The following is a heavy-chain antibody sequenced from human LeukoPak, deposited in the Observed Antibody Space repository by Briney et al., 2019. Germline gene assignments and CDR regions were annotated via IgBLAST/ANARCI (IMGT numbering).Heavy chain of an antibody. CDR3: ARKYCSSTSCSDELDDN. J-gene: IGHJ4*02. D-gene: IGHD2-2*01. CDR2: ISAYNGNT. V-gene: IGHV1-18*04. Sequence: ASVKVSFTASGYTFTIYGISWVRQAPGQGLEWMGWISAYNGNTNYAQELQGRVSMTTDTSTSTAYMELRSLRSDDTAVYYCARKYCSSTSCSDELDDNWGQGTLVTVSS. CDR1: GYTFTIYG.